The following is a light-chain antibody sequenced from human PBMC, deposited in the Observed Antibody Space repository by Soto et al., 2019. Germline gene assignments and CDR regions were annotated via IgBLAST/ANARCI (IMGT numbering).Light chain of an antibody. J-gene: IGKJ4*01. CDR2: TVS. V-gene: IGKV1-12*01. Sequence: DIQMTQSPSSVSASVGAGVTITSRSSQVFSTLLACYQQKPGKAPKFLIYTVSSLQSGVPPRFSGSGSGTDFTLTISSLQPEDFATYYCQQANSFPLTFGGGTKVEIK. CDR1: QVFSTL. CDR3: QQANSFPLT.